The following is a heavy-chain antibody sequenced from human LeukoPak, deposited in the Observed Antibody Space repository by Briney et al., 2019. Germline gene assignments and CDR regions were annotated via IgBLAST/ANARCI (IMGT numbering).Heavy chain of an antibody. Sequence: PGGSLRLSCAASGFTFSNAWMSWVRQAPGKGLEWVGRIKSKTDGGTTDYAAPVKGRFTISRDDSKNTLYLQMNSLKTEDTAVYYCTTDYSRRDGYNLDYWGQGTLVTVSS. CDR3: TTDYSRRDGYNLDY. D-gene: IGHD5-24*01. J-gene: IGHJ4*02. CDR1: GFTFSNAW. CDR2: IKSKTDGGTT. V-gene: IGHV3-15*01.